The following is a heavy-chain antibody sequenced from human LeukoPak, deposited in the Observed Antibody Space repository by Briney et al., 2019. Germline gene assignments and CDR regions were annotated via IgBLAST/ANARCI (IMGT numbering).Heavy chain of an antibody. CDR1: GFTFSTYW. Sequence: PGGSLRLSCAASGFTFSTYWMYWFRQAPGKGLEWVASIQQDGSEKYYVDSVRGRFTISRDNAQNLLYLQMNSLRAEDTAVYYCATGGFTITKGNYWGQGTLVTVSS. D-gene: IGHD2-2*01. CDR2: IQQDGSEK. J-gene: IGHJ4*02. V-gene: IGHV3-7*01. CDR3: ATGGFTITKGNY.